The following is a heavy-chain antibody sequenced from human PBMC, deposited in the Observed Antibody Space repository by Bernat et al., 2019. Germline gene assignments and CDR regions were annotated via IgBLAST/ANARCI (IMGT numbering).Heavy chain of an antibody. J-gene: IGHJ6*02. CDR2: IYPGYSAT. CDR3: GGVEPGLDV. CDR1: GYTFSTYW. V-gene: IGHV5-51*03. D-gene: IGHD1-14*01. Sequence: EVQLVQSGAEVRKPGESLKISCKAFGYTFSTYWIAWVRQMAGKGLEWMGMIYPGYSATRYSPSFQGQVTISVERSTSTAFLAWSNLQVSDTAIYFCGGVEPGLDVWDQGTSVTVSS.